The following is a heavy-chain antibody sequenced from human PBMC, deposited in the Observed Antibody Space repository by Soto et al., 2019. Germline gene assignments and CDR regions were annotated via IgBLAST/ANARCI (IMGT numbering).Heavy chain of an antibody. V-gene: IGHV3-23*01. D-gene: IGHD3-22*01. Sequence: EVQLLESGGDLIQPGGSLRLSCAASRFTFNIYAMTWVRQAPGKGLEWVSAISRYGDITYYADSVEGRFSISRDNSKNTLYLHMNSLRAEDTAVFYCAKDRYLDHDSRGYLFDNWGQGTLVTVSS. CDR1: RFTFNIYA. CDR2: ISRYGDIT. J-gene: IGHJ4*02. CDR3: AKDRYLDHDSRGYLFDN.